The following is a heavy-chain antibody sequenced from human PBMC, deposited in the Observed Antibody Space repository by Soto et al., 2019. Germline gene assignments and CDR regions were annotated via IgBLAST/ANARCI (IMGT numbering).Heavy chain of an antibody. CDR2: SSGSGGST. Sequence: EVQLLESGGGLVQPGGSLRLSCAASGFTFSSYAMSWVRQAPGKGLEWVSASSGSGGSTYYADSVKGRFTISRDNSKNTVYLQMNSLRAEDTAVYYWAKVSIAVAGQYYYFQGVCGKGTTVTVSS. V-gene: IGHV3-23*01. D-gene: IGHD6-19*01. J-gene: IGHJ6*03. CDR3: AKVSIAVAGQYYYFQGV. CDR1: GFTFSSYA.